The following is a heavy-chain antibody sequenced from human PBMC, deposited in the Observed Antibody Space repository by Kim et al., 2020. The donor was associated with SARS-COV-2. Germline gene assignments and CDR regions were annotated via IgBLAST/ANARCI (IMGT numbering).Heavy chain of an antibody. J-gene: IGHJ3*02. CDR1: GGSISSGGYY. D-gene: IGHD3-10*01. V-gene: IGHV4-31*03. CDR2: IYYSGST. Sequence: SETLSLTCTVSGGSISSGGYYWSWIRQHPGKGLEWIGYIYYSGSTYYNPSLKSRVTISVDTSKNQFSLKLSSVPAADTAVYYCARFPGFVIWFGDAVFDIWGQGTMVTVSS. CDR3: ARFPGFVIWFGDAVFDI.